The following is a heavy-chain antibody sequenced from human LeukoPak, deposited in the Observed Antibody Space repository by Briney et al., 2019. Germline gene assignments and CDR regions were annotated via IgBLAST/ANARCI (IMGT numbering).Heavy chain of an antibody. V-gene: IGHV4-39*01. CDR3: ARLTADYDSSGYYLGY. CDR2: IYYSGST. J-gene: IGHJ4*02. D-gene: IGHD3-22*01. Sequence: PSETLSLTCTVSGGSISSSSYYWGWIRQPPGKGLEWIGSIYYSGSTYYNPSLKSRVTISVDTSKNQFSLKLSSVTAADTAVYYCARLTADYDSSGYYLGYWGQGTLVTVSS. CDR1: GGSISSSSYY.